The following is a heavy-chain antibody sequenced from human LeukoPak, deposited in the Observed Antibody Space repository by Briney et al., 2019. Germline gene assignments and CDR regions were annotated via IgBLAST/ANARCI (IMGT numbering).Heavy chain of an antibody. CDR3: ARGGYDWKAAFDS. D-gene: IGHD1-1*01. J-gene: IGHJ4*02. CDR1: GFTFSRFE. V-gene: IGHV3-48*03. Sequence: PGGSLRLSCAASGFTFSRFEMNWVRQVPGKGLEWISYTTNSGSTTYYADSVKGRFTISRDNANNSLYLQMNSLRVEDTAVYYCARGGYDWKAAFDSWGQGILVTVSS. CDR2: TTNSGSTT.